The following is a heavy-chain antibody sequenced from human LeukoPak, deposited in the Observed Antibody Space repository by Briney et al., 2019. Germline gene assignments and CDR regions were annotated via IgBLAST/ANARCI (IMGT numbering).Heavy chain of an antibody. V-gene: IGHV3-21*01. D-gene: IGHD6-13*01. CDR3: ARFIAAPYYFDY. J-gene: IGHJ4*02. CDR1: GFTFSSYS. Sequence: KPGGSLRLSCAASGFTFSSYSMNWVRQAPGKGLEWVSFISSSRSYIYYADSVKGRFTISRDNAKNSLYLQMNGLRAEDTAVYYCARFIAAPYYFDYWGRGTLVTVSS. CDR2: ISSSRSYI.